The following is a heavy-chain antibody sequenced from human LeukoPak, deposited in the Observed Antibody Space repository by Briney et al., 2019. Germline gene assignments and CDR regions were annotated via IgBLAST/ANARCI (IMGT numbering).Heavy chain of an antibody. CDR1: GYTFISYG. Sequence: ASVKVSCKASGYTFISYGISWVRQAPGQGLEWMGWISAYNGNTNYAQKFQGRVTMTTDTSTSTAYMELRSLRSDDTAVYYCARDLAPTVRFGPDCWGQGTLVTVSS. CDR3: ARDLAPTVRFGPDC. CDR2: ISAYNGNT. J-gene: IGHJ4*02. D-gene: IGHD3-10*01. V-gene: IGHV1-18*01.